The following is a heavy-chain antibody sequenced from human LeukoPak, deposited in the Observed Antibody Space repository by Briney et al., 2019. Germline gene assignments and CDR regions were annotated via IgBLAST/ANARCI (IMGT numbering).Heavy chain of an antibody. CDR2: ISGSGGST. V-gene: IGHV3-23*01. J-gene: IGHJ4*02. CDR3: AKDGVQWIPYYFDY. Sequence: GGSLRLSCAASGFTFSSYAMSWVRQAPEKGLEWVSAISGSGGSTYYADSVKGRFTISRDNSKNTLYLQMNSLRGEDTAVYYCAKDGVQWIPYYFDYWGQGTLVTVSS. CDR1: GFTFSSYA. D-gene: IGHD5-18*01.